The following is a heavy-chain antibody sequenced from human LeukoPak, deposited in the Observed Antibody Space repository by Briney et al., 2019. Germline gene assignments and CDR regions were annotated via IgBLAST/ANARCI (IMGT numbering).Heavy chain of an antibody. D-gene: IGHD4-17*01. CDR3: AVGTVTTDYYYYYMDV. Sequence: GASVKVSCKASGYAFTSYHINWVRQATGQGLEWMGWMNPNSGNTGYAQKFQGRVTMTRNTSISTAYMELSSLRSEDTAVYYCAVGTVTTDYYYYYMDVWGKGTTVTVSS. J-gene: IGHJ6*03. CDR2: MNPNSGNT. CDR1: GYAFTSYH. V-gene: IGHV1-8*01.